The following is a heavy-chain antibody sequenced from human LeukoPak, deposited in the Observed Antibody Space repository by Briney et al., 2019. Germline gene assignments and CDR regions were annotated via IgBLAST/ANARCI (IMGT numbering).Heavy chain of an antibody. J-gene: IGHJ3*02. Sequence: PGVFLRLSCSAAGFTFSSSAMHWVRQAPGKGLEYVSGISINGGSTYYADSVKGRFTIPRDNSKNTLYFQMSSLRAGDTAVYYCVKALRYFDWLPPDAFDIWGQGTMVTVSS. CDR3: VKALRYFDWLPPDAFDI. V-gene: IGHV3-64D*06. D-gene: IGHD3-9*01. CDR2: ISINGGST. CDR1: GFTFSSSA.